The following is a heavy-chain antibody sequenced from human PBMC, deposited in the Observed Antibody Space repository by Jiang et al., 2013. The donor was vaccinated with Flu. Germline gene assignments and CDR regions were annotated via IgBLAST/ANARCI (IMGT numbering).Heavy chain of an antibody. V-gene: IGHV6-1*01. D-gene: IGHD3-16*02. Sequence: QTLSLTCAISGDSVSSNSAAWNWIRQSPSRGLEWLGRTYYRSKWYNDYAVSVKSRITINPDTSKNQFSLQLNSVTPEDTAVYYRARGDYVWGSYRLDYWGQGTLVTVSS. J-gene: IGHJ4*02. CDR1: GDSVSSNSAA. CDR2: TYYRSKWYN. CDR3: ARGDYVWGSYRLDY.